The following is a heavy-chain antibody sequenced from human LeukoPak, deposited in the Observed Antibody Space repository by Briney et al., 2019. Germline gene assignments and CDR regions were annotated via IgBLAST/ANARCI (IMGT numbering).Heavy chain of an antibody. CDR2: IYPGDSRT. CDR1: RDPFDTDW. V-gene: IGHV5-51*01. D-gene: IGHD1-14*01. CDR3: ARRKFTGPLSDP. Sequence: GGSLQISCQGSRDPFDTDWIGGARQLPGKGLELMGVIYPGDSRTRYSPAFKGQVSISLHKSINTAYLQWSSLKATDSAMYFCARRKFTGPLSDPWGRGALVTVSS. J-gene: IGHJ5*02.